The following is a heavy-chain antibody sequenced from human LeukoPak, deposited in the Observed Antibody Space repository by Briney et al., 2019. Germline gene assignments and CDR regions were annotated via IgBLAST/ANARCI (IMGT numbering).Heavy chain of an antibody. V-gene: IGHV4-59*01. CDR1: GGSISSYY. CDR3: ARGPHSSSWYSLDY. Sequence: PSETLSLTCTVSGGSISSYYWSWIRQPPGKGLEWIGYIYYSGSTNYNPSLKSRVTISVDTSKNQFSLKLSSVTAADTAVYYCARGPHSSSWYSLDYWGQGTLVTVSS. CDR2: IYYSGST. D-gene: IGHD6-13*01. J-gene: IGHJ4*02.